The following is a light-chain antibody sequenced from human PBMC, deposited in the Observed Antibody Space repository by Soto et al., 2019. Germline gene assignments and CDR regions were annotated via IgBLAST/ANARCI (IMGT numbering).Light chain of an antibody. CDR2: WAS. Sequence: DIVMTQSPDSLAVSLGEGATINCKSSQSVLYSSNNKNYLAWYQQKPGQPPKMLIYWASTRESGVPDRFSGSGSGTDFTLTNCSLQAEDVAVYYCQQYYSSPRTFGQGTKVEIK. V-gene: IGKV4-1*01. CDR1: QSVLYSSNNKNY. CDR3: QQYYSSPRT. J-gene: IGKJ1*01.